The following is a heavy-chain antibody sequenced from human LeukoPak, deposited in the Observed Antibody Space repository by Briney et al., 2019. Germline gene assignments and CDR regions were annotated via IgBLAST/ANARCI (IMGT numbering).Heavy chain of an antibody. J-gene: IGHJ4*02. D-gene: IGHD5-18*01. Sequence: SETLSLTCTVSGAPISGNYWTWIRQPPGKELEWIGYIYYTGNTNHYSGSTNYNPSLKSRVTISVDTSKNQFSLKLSSVTVSDTAVYYCAKDSNSYLDYWGQGTLVTVSS. CDR3: AKDSNSYLDY. CDR1: GAPISGNY. CDR2: IYYTGNTNHYSGST. V-gene: IGHV4-59*01.